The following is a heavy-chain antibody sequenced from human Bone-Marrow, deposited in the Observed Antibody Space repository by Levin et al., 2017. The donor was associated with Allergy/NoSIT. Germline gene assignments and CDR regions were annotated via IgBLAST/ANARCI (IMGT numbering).Heavy chain of an antibody. Sequence: ASVKVSCKASGGTFSSYVINWVRQAPGQGLEWMGGIIPIFGRTNSAQKLQGRVTITADVSTSTAYTELTSLRSEDTAVYYCALSPFGENTHWFAPWGQGTLVTVSS. V-gene: IGHV1-69*13. D-gene: IGHD3-10*01. J-gene: IGHJ5*02. CDR2: IIPIFGRT. CDR1: GGTFSSYV. CDR3: ALSPFGENTHWFAP.